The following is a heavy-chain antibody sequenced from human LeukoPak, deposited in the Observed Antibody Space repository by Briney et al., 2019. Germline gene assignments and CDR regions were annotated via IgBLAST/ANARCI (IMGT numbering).Heavy chain of an antibody. D-gene: IGHD3-9*01. CDR1: GGAISSYF. V-gene: IGHV4-59*01. CDR3: GRRTYYDTLTGYNYWYFDL. CDR2: INYSGSS. J-gene: IGHJ2*01. Sequence: SETLSLTCTVSGGAISSYFWSWIRQPPGKGLEWIGYINYSGSSDYNPSLKSRVPFSVDTSKHQFSLRLSSVTAADTAVYYCGRRTYYDTLTGYNYWYFDLWGRGTLVTVSS.